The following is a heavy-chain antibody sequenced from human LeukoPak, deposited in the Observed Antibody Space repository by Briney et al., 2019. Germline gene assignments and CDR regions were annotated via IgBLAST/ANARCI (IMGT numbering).Heavy chain of an antibody. V-gene: IGHV3-21*01. J-gene: IGHJ4*02. CDR3: AREDTWNDKPFDL. CDR1: GVAFRSYS. Sequence: GGSLRLSCAASGVAFRSYSTNWVPDAPGKGLECGSSISTSSSHIYYAASLKGRFTVSRDNDKNTLYLQMNNLRAEDTAVYYCAREDTWNDKPFDLWGPGTLVTVSS. CDR2: ISTSSSHI. D-gene: IGHD1-20*01.